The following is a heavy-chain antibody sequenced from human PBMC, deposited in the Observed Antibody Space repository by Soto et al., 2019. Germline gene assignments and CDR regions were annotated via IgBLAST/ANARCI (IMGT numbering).Heavy chain of an antibody. CDR2: INPNSGGT. J-gene: IGHJ6*02. CDR3: ARGYCSSTSCYFRMDV. V-gene: IGHV1-2*02. D-gene: IGHD2-2*01. CDR1: GYTFTGYY. Sequence: ASVKVSCKASGYTFTGYYMHWVRQAPGQGLEWMGWINPNSGGTNYAQKFQGRVTMTRDTSIGTAYMELSRLRSDDTAVYYCARGYCSSTSCYFRMDVWGQGTTVTVSS.